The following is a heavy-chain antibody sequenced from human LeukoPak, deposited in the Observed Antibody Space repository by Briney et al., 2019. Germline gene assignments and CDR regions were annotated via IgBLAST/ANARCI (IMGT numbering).Heavy chain of an antibody. D-gene: IGHD3-10*01. V-gene: IGHV3-23*01. CDR2: ISGSGGST. CDR1: GFTFSSYA. CDR3: ARDPGRGYYFDY. Sequence: GGSLRLSCAASGFTFSSYAMSWVRQAPGKGLEWVSAISGSGGSTYYADSVKGRFTISRDNSKNTLYLQMNSLRAEDTAVYYCARDPGRGYYFDYWGQGTLVTVSS. J-gene: IGHJ4*02.